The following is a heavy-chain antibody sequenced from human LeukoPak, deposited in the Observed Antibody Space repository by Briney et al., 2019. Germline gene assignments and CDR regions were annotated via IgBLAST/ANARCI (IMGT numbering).Heavy chain of an antibody. Sequence: PSETLSLTCAVYGGSFSGYYWSWIRQPPGKGLEWIGEINHSGSTNYNPSLKSRVTISVDTSKNQFSLKLSSVTAADTAVYYCASRGYSSGWFEDYWGQGTLVTVSS. CDR1: GGSFSGYY. CDR3: ASRGYSSGWFEDY. D-gene: IGHD6-19*01. J-gene: IGHJ4*02. CDR2: INHSGST. V-gene: IGHV4-34*01.